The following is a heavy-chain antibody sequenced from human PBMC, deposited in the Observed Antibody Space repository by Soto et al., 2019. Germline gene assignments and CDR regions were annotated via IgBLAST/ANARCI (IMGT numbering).Heavy chain of an antibody. CDR3: ARGLPGIAAAGTGGAPKFYYYGMDV. J-gene: IGHJ6*02. Sequence: SVKVSCKASGGTFSSYAISWVRQAPGQGLEWMGGIIPIFGTANYAQKFQGRVTITADESTSTAYMELSSLRSEDTAVYYCARGLPGIAAAGTGGAPKFYYYGMDVWGQGTTVTVSS. CDR1: GGTFSSYA. V-gene: IGHV1-69*13. D-gene: IGHD6-13*01. CDR2: IIPIFGTA.